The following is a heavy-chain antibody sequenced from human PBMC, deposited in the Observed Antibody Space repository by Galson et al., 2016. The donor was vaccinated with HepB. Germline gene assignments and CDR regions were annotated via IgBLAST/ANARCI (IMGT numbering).Heavy chain of an antibody. D-gene: IGHD6-13*01. CDR1: GFTFSTYS. J-gene: IGHJ5*02. V-gene: IGHV3-23*01. CDR2: ISNTGDRT. CDR3: AKDFRGYLGGLSAAMYTWFDP. Sequence: SLRLSCAASGFTFSTYSMNWVRQAPGKGLEWVSGISNTGDRTYYTDSVKGRFTISRDNSKHTLYLQMNGLRAEDTAMYYCAKDFRGYLGGLSAAMYTWFDPWGQGTLVTVSS.